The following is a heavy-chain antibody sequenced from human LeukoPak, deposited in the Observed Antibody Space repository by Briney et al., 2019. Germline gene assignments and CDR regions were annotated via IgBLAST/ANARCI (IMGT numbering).Heavy chain of an antibody. D-gene: IGHD3-3*01. CDR3: ARGVVTHYYYYYYMDV. J-gene: IGHJ6*03. Sequence: GASVKVSCKASGYTFTGYYMHWVRQAPGQGLEWMGWINPNSGGTNYAQKFQGRVTMTRDTSISTAYMELSRLRSDDTAVYYCARGVVTHYYYYYYMDVWGKGTTVTVSS. CDR2: INPNSGGT. CDR1: GYTFTGYY. V-gene: IGHV1-2*02.